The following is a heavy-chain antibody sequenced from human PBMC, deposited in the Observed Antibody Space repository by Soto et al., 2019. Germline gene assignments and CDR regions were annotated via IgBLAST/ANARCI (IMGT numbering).Heavy chain of an antibody. J-gene: IGHJ4*02. CDR2: IRSKAYGGTT. V-gene: IGHV3-49*03. CDR1: VFTFGDYA. Sequence: GGSLRLSCTASVFTFGDYAMSWFRQAPGKGLEWVGFIRSKAYGGTTEYAASVKGRFTISRDDSKSIAYLQMDSLKTEDTAVYYCTRDSGYCSGGSCHPDYWGQGTLVTVSS. D-gene: IGHD2-15*01. CDR3: TRDSGYCSGGSCHPDY.